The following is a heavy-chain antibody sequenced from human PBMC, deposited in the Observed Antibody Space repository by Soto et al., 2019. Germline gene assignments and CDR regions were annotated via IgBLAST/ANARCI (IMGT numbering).Heavy chain of an antibody. J-gene: IGHJ6*02. D-gene: IGHD2-15*01. CDR3: ARLYCSGGSCYGGGMDV. CDR1: GFTFSSYS. Sequence: LRLSCAASGFTFSSYSMNWVRQAPGKGLEWVSSISSSSSYIYYADSVKGRFAISRDNAKNSLYLQMNSLRAEDTAVYYCARLYCSGGSCYGGGMDVWGQGTTVTVSS. V-gene: IGHV3-21*01. CDR2: ISSSSSYI.